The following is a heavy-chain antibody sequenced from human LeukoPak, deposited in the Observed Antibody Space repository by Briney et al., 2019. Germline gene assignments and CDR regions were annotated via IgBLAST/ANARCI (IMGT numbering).Heavy chain of an antibody. J-gene: IGHJ4*02. CDR1: GFTFSSYS. CDR2: ISSSSSYI. CDR3: ARAPTFSGWFDY. V-gene: IGHV3-21*01. Sequence: GGSLRLSCAASGFTFSSYSMNWVRQAPGKGLEWVSSISSSSSYIYYADSVKGRFTISRDNAKNSLYLQMNSLRAEDTAVYYCARAPTFSGWFDYWGQGTLVTVSS. D-gene: IGHD6-19*01.